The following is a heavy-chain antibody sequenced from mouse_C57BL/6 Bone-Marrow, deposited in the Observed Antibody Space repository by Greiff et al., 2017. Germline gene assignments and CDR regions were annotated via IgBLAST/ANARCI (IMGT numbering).Heavy chain of an antibody. CDR1: EYDFPSHD. CDR2: INSDGGST. CDR3: ALMRVTTGFAY. V-gene: IGHV5-2*01. Sequence: DVHLVESGGGLVQPGESLKLSCESNEYDFPSHDMSWVRKTPEKRLELVAAINSDGGSTYYPDTMERRFIISRDNTKKTLYLQMSSLRSEDTALYYCALMRVTTGFAYWGQGTLVTVSA. D-gene: IGHD2-2*01. J-gene: IGHJ3*01.